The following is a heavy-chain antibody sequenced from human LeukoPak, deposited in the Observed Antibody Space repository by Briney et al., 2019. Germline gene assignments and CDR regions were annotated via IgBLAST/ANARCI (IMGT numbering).Heavy chain of an antibody. V-gene: IGHV3-64D*06. Sequence: GGTLRLSCSASGFAFSRCAMHWGRQAPGKGLEYVSAISSNGGSTYYADSVKGRFTISRDNSKNTLYLQMSSLRAEDTAVYYCVKDGGAGYYGSGSYYNYYYYYGMDVWGKGTTVTVSS. J-gene: IGHJ6*04. CDR2: ISSNGGST. CDR1: GFAFSRCA. CDR3: VKDGGAGYYGSGSYYNYYYYYGMDV. D-gene: IGHD3-10*01.